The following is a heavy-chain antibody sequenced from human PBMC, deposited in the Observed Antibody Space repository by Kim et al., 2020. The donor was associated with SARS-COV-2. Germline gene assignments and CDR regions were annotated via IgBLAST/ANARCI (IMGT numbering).Heavy chain of an antibody. CDR1: GFTFSSYW. CDR2: IKQDGSEK. Sequence: GGSLRLSCAASGFTFSSYWMSWVRQAPGKGLEWVANIKQDGSEKYYVDSVKGRFTISRDNAKNSLYLQMNSLRAEDTAVYYCARVMRYYYDSSGYFDYWGQGTLVTVSS. CDR3: ARVMRYYYDSSGYFDY. J-gene: IGHJ4*02. V-gene: IGHV3-7*03. D-gene: IGHD3-22*01.